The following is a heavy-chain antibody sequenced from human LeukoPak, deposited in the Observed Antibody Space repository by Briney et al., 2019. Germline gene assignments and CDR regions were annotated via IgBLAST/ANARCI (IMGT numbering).Heavy chain of an antibody. D-gene: IGHD6-19*01. V-gene: IGHV1-18*01. CDR1: GYTFNTYD. CDR3: ARGGYSSGYDY. CDR2: ISTHDGRT. Sequence: GASVKVSCKASGYTFNTYDISWVRQAPGQGLEWMGWISTHDGRTNYPQKLQGRVTMTTDTSTSTAYMELRSLRSGDSAVYYCARGGYSSGYDYWGQGTLVTVSS. J-gene: IGHJ4*02.